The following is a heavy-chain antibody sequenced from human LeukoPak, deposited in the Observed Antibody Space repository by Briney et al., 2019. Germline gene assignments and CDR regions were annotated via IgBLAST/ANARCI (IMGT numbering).Heavy chain of an antibody. CDR2: IYHSGST. CDR3: ARCYYDSSGHHPWD. CDR1: GYSISSGYY. J-gene: IGHJ4*02. D-gene: IGHD3-22*01. V-gene: IGHV4-38-2*01. Sequence: KPSETLSLTCAVSGYSISSGYYWGWIRQPPGKGLEWIGSIYHSGSTYYNPSLKSRVTISVDTSKNQFSLKLSSVTAADTAVYYCARCYYDSSGHHPWDWGQGTPVTVSS.